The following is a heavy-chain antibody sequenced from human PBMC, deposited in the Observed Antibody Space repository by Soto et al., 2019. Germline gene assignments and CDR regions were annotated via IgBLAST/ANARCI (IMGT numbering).Heavy chain of an antibody. CDR3: ARDRANFLDY. Sequence: QVQLWQSGSEVEKPGASLKLSCKTSGYSFMDHSLSWVRLAPGQGLEWMGWISTSRGNTNYAQKFQGRLTLTTDTSTSTAYMELRSLRSDDTAVYYWARDRANFLDYWGRGSLVTVSS. V-gene: IGHV1-18*01. CDR1: GYSFMDHS. J-gene: IGHJ4*02. D-gene: IGHD2-8*01. CDR2: ISTSRGNT.